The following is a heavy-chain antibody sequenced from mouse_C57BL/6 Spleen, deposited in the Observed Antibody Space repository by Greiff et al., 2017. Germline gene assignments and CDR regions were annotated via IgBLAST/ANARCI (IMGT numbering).Heavy chain of an antibody. J-gene: IGHJ3*01. CDR3: TRSITTVVATPFAY. D-gene: IGHD1-1*01. Sequence: EVKLVESGEGLVKPGGSLKLSCAASGFTFSSYAMSWVRQTPEKRLEWVAYISSGGDYLYYADTVKGRFTISRDNARNTLYLQMSSLKSEDTAMYYCTRSITTVVATPFAYWGQGTLVTVSA. CDR2: ISSGGDYL. V-gene: IGHV5-9-1*02. CDR1: GFTFSSYA.